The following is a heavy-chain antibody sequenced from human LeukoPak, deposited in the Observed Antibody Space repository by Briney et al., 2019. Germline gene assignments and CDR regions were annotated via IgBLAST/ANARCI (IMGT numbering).Heavy chain of an antibody. CDR3: ARPLWFGELCDAFDI. D-gene: IGHD3-10*01. J-gene: IGHJ3*02. V-gene: IGHV3-74*01. Sequence: GGSLRLSCAASGFTFSTYWMHWVRQAPGKGLVWVSRINSDGSSTNYADSVKGRFTISRDNAKNTLYLQMNSLRAEDTAVYYCARPLWFGELCDAFDIWGQGTMVTVSS. CDR1: GFTFSTYW. CDR2: INSDGSST.